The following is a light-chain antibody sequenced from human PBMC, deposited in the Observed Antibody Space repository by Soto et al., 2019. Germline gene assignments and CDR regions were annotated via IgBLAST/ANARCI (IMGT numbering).Light chain of an antibody. V-gene: IGKV3-11*01. CDR1: QSVSSY. J-gene: IGKJ5*01. CDR3: QQRSNWHTIT. Sequence: EIVLTHSPSTLALSPGGRSTLSCRASQSVSSYLAWYQQKPGQAPRLLIYDASNRATGIPARFSGSGSGTDFTLTISSLEPEDFAVYYCQQRSNWHTITFGQGTRLEIK. CDR2: DAS.